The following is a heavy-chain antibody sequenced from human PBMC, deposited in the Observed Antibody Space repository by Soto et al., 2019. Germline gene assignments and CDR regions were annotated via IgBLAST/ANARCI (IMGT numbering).Heavy chain of an antibody. Sequence: SETLSLTCTVSGVSVNSGDYYLCWIRQPPGKGLEWIGYFYYSGITNYNPSLKSRVTISADTSKNQFSLNLTSATAADSAVYYCARGLWNDFFQYWGPGILVTVSS. CDR1: GVSVNSGDYY. CDR2: FYYSGIT. V-gene: IGHV4-61*08. CDR3: ARGLWNDFFQY. J-gene: IGHJ4*02. D-gene: IGHD1-1*01.